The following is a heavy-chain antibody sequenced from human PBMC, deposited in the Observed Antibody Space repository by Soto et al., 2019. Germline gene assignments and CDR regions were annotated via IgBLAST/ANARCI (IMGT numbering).Heavy chain of an antibody. CDR1: GFTFSSYS. CDR3: ASDPIIAARPYYFDY. J-gene: IGHJ4*02. V-gene: IGHV3-21*01. Sequence: GGSLRLSCAASGFTFSSYSMNWVRQAPGKGLEWVSSISSSSSYIYYADSVKGRFTISRDNAKNSLYLQMNSLRAEDTAVYYCASDPIIAARPYYFDYWGQGTLVTVSS. D-gene: IGHD6-6*01. CDR2: ISSSSSYI.